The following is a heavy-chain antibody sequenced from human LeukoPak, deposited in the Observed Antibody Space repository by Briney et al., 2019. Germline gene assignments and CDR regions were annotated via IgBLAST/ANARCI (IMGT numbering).Heavy chain of an antibody. CDR1: GGSISSYY. CDR2: IYYSGST. Sequence: SETLSLTCTVSGGSISSYYWSWIRQPPGKGLEWIGYIYYSGSTNYNPSLKSRVTISVDASKNQFSLKLSSVTAADTAVYYCARAVVIGWFDPWGQGTLVTVSS. J-gene: IGHJ5*02. D-gene: IGHD3-10*01. V-gene: IGHV4-59*01. CDR3: ARAVVIGWFDP.